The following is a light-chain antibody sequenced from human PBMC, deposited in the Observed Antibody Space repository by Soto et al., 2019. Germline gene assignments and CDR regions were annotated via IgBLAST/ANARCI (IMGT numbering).Light chain of an antibody. CDR1: QSVSSSY. J-gene: IGKJ1*01. Sequence: EIVLTQSPGTLPFSPGERATLSCRASQSVSSSYIAWYQQKRGQAPRRLIYGASIRATGIPDRFSGSGSGTDFTLTISRLEPEDFALYYCQQYHTSPLTFGQGTKVDIK. CDR3: QQYHTSPLT. CDR2: GAS. V-gene: IGKV3-20*01.